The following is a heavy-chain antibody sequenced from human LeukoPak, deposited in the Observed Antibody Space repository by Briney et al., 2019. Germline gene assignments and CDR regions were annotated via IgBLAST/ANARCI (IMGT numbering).Heavy chain of an antibody. V-gene: IGHV4-59*01. J-gene: IGHJ4*02. Sequence: SETLSLTCAVSGGSISSYYWSWIRQPPGRGLEWIGSIHYSGSTSYNSSLKSRVTISVDTSKNQFSPKLSSVTPADTAVYYCARQNGDLFDYWGQGTLVTVSS. CDR1: GGSISSYY. D-gene: IGHD3-10*01. CDR2: IHYSGST. CDR3: ARQNGDLFDY.